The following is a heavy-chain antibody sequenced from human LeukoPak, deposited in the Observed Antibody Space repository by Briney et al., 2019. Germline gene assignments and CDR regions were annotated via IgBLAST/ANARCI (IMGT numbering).Heavy chain of an antibody. D-gene: IGHD6-19*01. V-gene: IGHV4-61*03. CDR3: ARETSLAGFASGLGFNY. CDR1: GGSISSGGYY. J-gene: IGHJ4*02. CDR2: IYGSGYT. Sequence: SETLSLTCTVSGGSISSGGYYWSWIRQPPGKGLEWIGYIYGSGYTNYNPSLKSRVTMSIDTSKNHFSLKLTSVTAADTATYYCARETSLAGFASGLGFNYWGQGILVIVSS.